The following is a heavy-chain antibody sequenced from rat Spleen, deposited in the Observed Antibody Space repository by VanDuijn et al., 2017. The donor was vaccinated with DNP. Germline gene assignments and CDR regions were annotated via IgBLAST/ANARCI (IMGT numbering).Heavy chain of an antibody. CDR2: INSAGTT. J-gene: IGHJ2*01. Sequence: EVQLQESGPGLVTPSQSLSLTCSVTGHFITSDYRWNWIRKFPGNKLEWMGYINSAGTTNYNQSLKSRISITRDTSKNQFFLQVNSVTTEDTATYYCARSTDCGCNWDYWGQGVMVPVSS. D-gene: IGHD1-4*01. CDR3: ARSTDCGCNWDY. V-gene: IGHV3-3*01. CDR1: GHFITSDYR.